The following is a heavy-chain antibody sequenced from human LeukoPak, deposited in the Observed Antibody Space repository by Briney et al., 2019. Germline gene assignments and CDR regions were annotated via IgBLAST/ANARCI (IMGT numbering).Heavy chain of an antibody. CDR2: IYYVGNT. D-gene: IGHD6-19*01. V-gene: IGHV4-39*07. CDR1: SGSISSSNYF. Sequence: PSETLSLTCTVSSGSISSSNYFWGWIRQPPGKGLEWIGIIYYVGNTYYNPSLKSRVTISVDTSKNQFSLKLTSVTAADTAVYYCARPKAGYSSTDAFDIWGQGTMVTVSS. J-gene: IGHJ3*02. CDR3: ARPKAGYSSTDAFDI.